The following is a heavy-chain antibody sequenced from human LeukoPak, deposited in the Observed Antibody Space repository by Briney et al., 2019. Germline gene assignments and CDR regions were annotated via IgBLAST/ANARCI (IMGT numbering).Heavy chain of an antibody. CDR1: GYTFTSYY. CDR2: NNPSGGST. CDR3: ARVWGGNFWSGYYGDNWFDP. Sequence: ASVKVSCKASGYTFTSYYMHWVRQAPGQGLEWMGINNPSGGSTSYAQKFQGRVTMTRDTSTSTVYMELSSLRSEDTAVYYCARVWGGNFWSGYYGDNWFDPWGQGTLVTVSS. D-gene: IGHD3-3*01. V-gene: IGHV1-46*01. J-gene: IGHJ5*02.